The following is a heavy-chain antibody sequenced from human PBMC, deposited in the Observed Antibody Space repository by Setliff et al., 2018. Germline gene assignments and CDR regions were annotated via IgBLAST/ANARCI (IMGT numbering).Heavy chain of an antibody. CDR1: GFAFSRHT. CDR3: ARGRNIAARLFDS. CDR2: ISDSSTYM. V-gene: IGHV3-21*01. Sequence: PGGSLRLSCAASGFAFSRHTMNWVRQSPGKGLEWVSSISDSSTYMHYVDSLKGRFTISRDNSRNSLYLQMDVLTVDDTAVYYCARGRNIAARLFDSWGQGTRVTVSS. J-gene: IGHJ4*02. D-gene: IGHD6-6*01.